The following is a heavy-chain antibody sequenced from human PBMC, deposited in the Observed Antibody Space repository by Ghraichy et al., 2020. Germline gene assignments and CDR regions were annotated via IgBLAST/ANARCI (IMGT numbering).Heavy chain of an antibody. CDR3: ARPRGKLFDYGMDV. D-gene: IGHD4-23*01. J-gene: IGHJ6*02. CDR1: GGSFSGYY. Sequence: SETLSLTCAVYGGSFSGYYWSWIRQPPGKGLEWIGEINHSGSTNYKPSLRSRVTISVDTSKNQFSLKLSSVTAADTAVYYCARPRGKLFDYGMDVWGQGTTVTVSS. CDR2: INHSGST. V-gene: IGHV4-34*01.